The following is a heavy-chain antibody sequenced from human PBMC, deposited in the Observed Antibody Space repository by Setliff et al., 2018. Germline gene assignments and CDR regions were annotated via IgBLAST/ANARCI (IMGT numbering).Heavy chain of an antibody. V-gene: IGHV4-38-2*02. Sequence: PSETLSLTCAVSGSAISSGHYWGWIRQPPGKGGLEWIGSFRPSGRTYYNPSLKSRVTISLDTSRKQFSLKLTSVTAADTAVYYCAREKADYSDSGGYYGGFYFDSWGQGALVTVSS. J-gene: IGHJ4*02. D-gene: IGHD3-22*01. CDR1: GSAISSGHY. CDR3: AREKADYSDSGGYYGGFYFDS. CDR2: FRPSGRT.